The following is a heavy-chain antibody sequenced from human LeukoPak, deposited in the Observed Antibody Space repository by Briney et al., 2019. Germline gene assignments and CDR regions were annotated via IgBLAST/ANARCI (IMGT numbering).Heavy chain of an antibody. V-gene: IGHV1-46*01. J-gene: IGHJ4*02. CDR2: INPSGGST. CDR1: GGTFSSYA. CDR3: ARGEDGYNF. D-gene: IGHD5-24*01. Sequence: APVTVSCKASGGTFSSYAISWVRQAPGQGLEWMGIINPSGGSTSYAQKFQGRVTMTRDTSTSTVYMELSSLRSEDTAVYYCARGEDGYNFWGQGTLVTVSS.